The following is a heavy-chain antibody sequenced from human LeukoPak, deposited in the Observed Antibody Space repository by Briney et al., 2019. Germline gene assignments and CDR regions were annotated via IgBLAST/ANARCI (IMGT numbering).Heavy chain of an antibody. CDR2: ISFDGSNK. J-gene: IGHJ6*02. V-gene: IGHV3-30*18. D-gene: IGHD2-2*01. Sequence: GGSLRLSCAASGFIFSHYGMHWVRQAPGKGLEWVAVISFDGSNKYYADSVKGRFTISSDNSKNTLYLQMNSLRAEDTAVYYCAKVIFACSRASCSNYYYYGVDVWGQGTPVTVSS. CDR3: AKVIFACSRASCSNYYYYGVDV. CDR1: GFIFSHYG.